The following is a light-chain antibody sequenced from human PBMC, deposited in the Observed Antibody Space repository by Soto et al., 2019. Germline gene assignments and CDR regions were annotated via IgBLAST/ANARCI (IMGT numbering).Light chain of an antibody. CDR1: QSLNARY. CDR2: DAS. CDR3: QQRSNWPPLT. Sequence: EVVLTQSPGTLSLSPGERATLSCRASQSLNARYLAWYQVKPGQAPRLLIYDASNRATGIPARFSGSGSGTDFTLTISSLEPEDFAVYYCQQRSNWPPLTFGQGTRLEIK. J-gene: IGKJ5*01. V-gene: IGKV3-11*01.